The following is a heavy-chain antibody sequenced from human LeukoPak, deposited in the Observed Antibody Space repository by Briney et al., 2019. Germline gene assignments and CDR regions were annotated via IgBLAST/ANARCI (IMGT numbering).Heavy chain of an antibody. J-gene: IGHJ6*02. CDR2: ISSSSRST. V-gene: IGHV3-11*06. D-gene: IGHD5-12*01. Sequence: GGSLRLSCAASGFTFNDYYMSWIRQAPGKGLEWVSYISSSSRSTTYADSVKGRFTISRDNARNSLYLQMNSLRAEDTAVYYCSGGYDSDYFFYYGMDVWGLGTTVTVSS. CDR1: GFTFNDYY. CDR3: SGGYDSDYFFYYGMDV.